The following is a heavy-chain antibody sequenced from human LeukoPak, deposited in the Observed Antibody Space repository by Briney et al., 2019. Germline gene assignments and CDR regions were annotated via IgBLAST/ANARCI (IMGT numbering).Heavy chain of an antibody. Sequence: ASVKVSCTASGYTFTSYGISWVRQAPGQGLEWMGWISAYNGNTNYAQKLQGRVTMTTDTSTSTAYMELRSLRSDDTAVYYCARDYIRLWAAKSPFDYWGQGTLVTVSS. D-gene: IGHD3-16*01. J-gene: IGHJ4*02. CDR3: ARDYIRLWAAKSPFDY. V-gene: IGHV1-18*01. CDR1: GYTFTSYG. CDR2: ISAYNGNT.